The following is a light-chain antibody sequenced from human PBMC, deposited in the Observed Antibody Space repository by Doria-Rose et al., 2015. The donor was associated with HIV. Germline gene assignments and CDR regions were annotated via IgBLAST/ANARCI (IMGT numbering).Light chain of an antibody. V-gene: IGKV3-20*01. CDR2: DGA. J-gene: IGKJ1*01. CDR1: QSFSSTY. CDR3: HQYGTSWT. Sequence: EIVLTQSPGTLSLSPGERATLSCRASQSFSSTYLDWYQQNPGQARSLLIYDGATRATGIPDRFSASGSGTDFTLTINRLEPEDFALYYCHQYGTSWTFGQGTKVEI.